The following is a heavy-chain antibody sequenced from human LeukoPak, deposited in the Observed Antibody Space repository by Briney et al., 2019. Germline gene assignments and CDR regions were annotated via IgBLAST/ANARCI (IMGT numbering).Heavy chain of an antibody. V-gene: IGHV6-1*01. CDR2: TYYRSKWYN. CDR1: GDSFSSNTAA. J-gene: IGHJ4*02. D-gene: IGHD2/OR15-2a*01. Sequence: SQTLSLTCAISGDSFSSNTAAWNSIRQSPSRGLEWLGRTYYRSKWYNDYAISVISRIAIDLDTSKNQFSLQLNSVTPEDTAVYYCARDLSVWGQGTPVTVSS. CDR3: ARDLSV.